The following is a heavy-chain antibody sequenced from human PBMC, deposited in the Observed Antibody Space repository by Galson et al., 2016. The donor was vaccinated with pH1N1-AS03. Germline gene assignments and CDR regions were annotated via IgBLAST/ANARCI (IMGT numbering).Heavy chain of an antibody. CDR2: IYTSGNT. J-gene: IGHJ4*02. V-gene: IGHV4-61*09. CDR3: ARLSSAVNFFDS. Sequence: EWIGDIYTSGNTNYNPSLKSRVSISADTSKNQFSLNLNSVTAADTAMYYCARLSSAVNFFDSWGQGTLVTVSS. D-gene: IGHD2-15*01.